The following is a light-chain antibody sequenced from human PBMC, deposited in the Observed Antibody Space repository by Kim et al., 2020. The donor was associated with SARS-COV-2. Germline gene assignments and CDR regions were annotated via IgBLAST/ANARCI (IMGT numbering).Light chain of an antibody. CDR3: KQSNNWPPLT. CDR2: DAT. J-gene: IGKJ1*01. CDR1: QTINNK. Sequence: SPGERATPSCRASQTINNKLVWYQQKPGQAPRLRIYDATTRATGIPARFIGSGSETEFTLTISSLQSEDFAVYYCKQSNNWPPLTFGQGTKVDIK. V-gene: IGKV3-15*01.